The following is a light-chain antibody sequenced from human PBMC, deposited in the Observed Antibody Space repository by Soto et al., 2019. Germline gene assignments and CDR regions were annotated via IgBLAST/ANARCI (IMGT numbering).Light chain of an antibody. CDR2: AAF. CDR3: QQSYSTPRT. V-gene: IGKV1-39*01. J-gene: IGKJ1*01. CDR1: QSISNY. Sequence: DIQMTQSPSSLSASVGDRVTIACRTSQSISNYLNWYQQKPGKAPKLLIYAAFSLQSAVPSRFSGSGSGTEFTLTISSLQAEDFVTYYCQQSYSTPRTFGQGTKVDIK.